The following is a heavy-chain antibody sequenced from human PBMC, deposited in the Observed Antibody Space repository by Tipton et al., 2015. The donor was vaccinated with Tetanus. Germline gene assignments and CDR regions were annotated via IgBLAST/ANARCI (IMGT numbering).Heavy chain of an antibody. D-gene: IGHD1-26*01. J-gene: IGHJ4*02. Sequence: TLSLTCTVSGGSIGSGGYYWTWIRQHPGKGLEWIGDIYYSGSTYYNPSLKSRVIISVDTSKNQFSVNLNSVTAADTAVYYCARDQARGARGWNYFDYWGQGALVTVSS. CDR1: GGSIGSGGYY. V-gene: IGHV4-31*03. CDR2: IYYSGST. CDR3: ARDQARGARGWNYFDY.